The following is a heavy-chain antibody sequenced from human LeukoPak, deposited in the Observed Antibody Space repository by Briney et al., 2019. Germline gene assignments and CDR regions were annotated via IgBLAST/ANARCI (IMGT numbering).Heavy chain of an antibody. V-gene: IGHV1-2*02. CDR1: GYTFTGYY. J-gene: IGHJ4*02. CDR3: ARDTGYGSSWYSY. Sequence: ASVKVSCKASGYTFTGYYMHWVRQAPGQGLEWMGWINPNSGGTNYAQKFQGRVTMTRDTSISTAYMELSRLRSDDTAVYYCARDTGYGSSWYSYWGQGTLVTVSS. CDR2: INPNSGGT. D-gene: IGHD6-13*01.